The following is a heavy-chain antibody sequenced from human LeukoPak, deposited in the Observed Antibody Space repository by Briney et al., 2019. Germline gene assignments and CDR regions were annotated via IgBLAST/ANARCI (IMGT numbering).Heavy chain of an antibody. Sequence: SETLSLTCTVSGGSISSYYWSWIRQPPGKGLEWIGYMYYSGSTNYNPSLKSRLTISVDTSKNHFSLKLSSVTAADTAVYYCASLYGSGSYSNFDYWGQGTLVTVSS. D-gene: IGHD3-10*01. CDR1: GGSISSYY. V-gene: IGHV4-59*01. CDR3: ASLYGSGSYSNFDY. CDR2: MYYSGST. J-gene: IGHJ4*02.